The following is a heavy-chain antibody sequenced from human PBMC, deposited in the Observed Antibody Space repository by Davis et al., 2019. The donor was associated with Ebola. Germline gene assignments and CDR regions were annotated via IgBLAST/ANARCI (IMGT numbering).Heavy chain of an antibody. D-gene: IGHD2-15*01. V-gene: IGHV1-69*04. CDR3: AKDHYCSGGSCFSWYFDL. Sequence: AASVKVSCKASGGTFSSYAISWVRQAPGQGLEWMGRIIPILGIANYAQKFQGRVTITADKSTSTAYMELSSLRSEDTAVYYCAKDHYCSGGSCFSWYFDLWGRGTLVTVSS. CDR1: GGTFSSYA. J-gene: IGHJ2*01. CDR2: IIPILGIA.